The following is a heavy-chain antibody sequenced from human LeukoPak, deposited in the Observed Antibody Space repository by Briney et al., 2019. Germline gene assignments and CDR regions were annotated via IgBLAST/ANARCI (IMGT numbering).Heavy chain of an antibody. Sequence: GGSLRLSCAASGFTFSTYDMHWVRQATGKGLEWVSAIDTTGDTYYPGSVKGRFTISRENAKNSLYLQMNSLRAGDTAVYYCARDGYDSSGYYDYWGQGTLVTVSS. J-gene: IGHJ4*02. CDR2: IDTTGDT. D-gene: IGHD3-22*01. CDR1: GFTFSTYD. CDR3: ARDGYDSSGYYDY. V-gene: IGHV3-13*01.